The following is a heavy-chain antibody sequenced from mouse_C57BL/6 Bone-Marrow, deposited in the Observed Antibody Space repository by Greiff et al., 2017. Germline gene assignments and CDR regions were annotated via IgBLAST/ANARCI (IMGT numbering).Heavy chain of an antibody. J-gene: IGHJ2*01. Sequence: LVESGPELVKPGASVKISCKASGYSFTSYYIHWVKQRPGQGLEWIGWIYPGSGNTKYNEKFKGKATLTADTSSSTAYMQLSSLTSEDSAVYYCARRRDGYCFDYWGQGTTLTVSS. D-gene: IGHD2-3*01. CDR2: IYPGSGNT. CDR3: ARRRDGYCFDY. CDR1: GYSFTSYY. V-gene: IGHV1-66*01.